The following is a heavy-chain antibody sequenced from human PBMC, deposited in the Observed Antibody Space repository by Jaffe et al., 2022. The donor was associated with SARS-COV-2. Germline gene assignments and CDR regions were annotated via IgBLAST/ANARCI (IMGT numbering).Heavy chain of an antibody. V-gene: IGHV3-74*01. CDR1: GFTFSGHW. CDR3: VRGIGSGWFDP. D-gene: IGHD1-26*01. Sequence: EVQLVESGGGLVQPGGSLRLSCAASGFTFSGHWMHWVRQAPGKGLVWVSHISGDGGTITYADFVKGRFTISRDNAKNTLYLQMSSLRAEDTAVYFCVRGIGSGWFDPWGQGTLVTVSS. J-gene: IGHJ5*02. CDR2: ISGDGGTI.